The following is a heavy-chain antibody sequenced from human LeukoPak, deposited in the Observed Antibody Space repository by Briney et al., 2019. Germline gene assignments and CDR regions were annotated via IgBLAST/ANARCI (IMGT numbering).Heavy chain of an antibody. CDR2: ISAYNGNT. V-gene: IGHV1-18*01. D-gene: IGHD3-10*01. J-gene: IGHJ5*02. CDR1: GYTFTSYG. Sequence: ASVKVSCKASGYTFTSYGISWVRQAPGQGLEWMGWISAYNGNTNYAQKLQGRVTMTTDTSTSTAYMELRSLRSDDTAVYYCARVKTMVRGVMRGWFDPWGQGTLVTVSS. CDR3: ARVKTMVRGVMRGWFDP.